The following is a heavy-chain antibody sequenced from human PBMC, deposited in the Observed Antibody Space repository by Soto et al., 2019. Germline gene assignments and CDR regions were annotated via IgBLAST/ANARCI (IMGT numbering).Heavy chain of an antibody. Sequence: GGSLRLSCEVSGFTLTNYGMNWVRQAPDKGLEWVSTIGRGGDTYYADSVKGRFTISRDNSKNTLFLQMNSLRAEDTALYFCAKDGTTAGIHYFAMDVWGQGTTVTVSS. CDR1: GFTLTNYG. V-gene: IGHV3-23*01. D-gene: IGHD1-1*01. CDR2: IGRGGDT. J-gene: IGHJ6*02. CDR3: AKDGTTAGIHYFAMDV.